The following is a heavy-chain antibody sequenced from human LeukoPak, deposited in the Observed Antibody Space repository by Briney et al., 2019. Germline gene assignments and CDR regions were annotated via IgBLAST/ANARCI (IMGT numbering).Heavy chain of an antibody. CDR3: ARVGSYGYNYFDY. J-gene: IGHJ4*02. V-gene: IGHV3-23*01. D-gene: IGHD5-18*01. Sequence: PGGSLRLSCAASGFTFNSYAMTWVRQAPGKGLEWVSALTGSGGSTYYADSVKGRFTISRDNSKNTLYLQMNSLRPEDTAVYYCARVGSYGYNYFDYWGQGTLVTVSS. CDR1: GFTFNSYA. CDR2: LTGSGGST.